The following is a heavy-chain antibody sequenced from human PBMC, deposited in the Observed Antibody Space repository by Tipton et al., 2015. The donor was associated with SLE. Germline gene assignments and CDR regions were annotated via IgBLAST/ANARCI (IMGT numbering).Heavy chain of an antibody. D-gene: IGHD6-13*01. CDR1: GFTFSSYD. J-gene: IGHJ2*01. CDR3: ARVASIAAADDFDL. CDR2: IGTAGDT. Sequence: SGFTFSSYDMHWVRQATGKGLEWVSAIGTAGDTYYPGSVKGRFTISRENAKNSLYLQMNSLRAGDTAVYYCARVASIAAADDFDLWGRGTLVTVSS. V-gene: IGHV3-13*01.